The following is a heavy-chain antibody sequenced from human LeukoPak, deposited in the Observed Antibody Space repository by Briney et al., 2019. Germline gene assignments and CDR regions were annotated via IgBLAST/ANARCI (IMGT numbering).Heavy chain of an antibody. J-gene: IGHJ6*02. CDR3: ASLGGYYYDSSGPYYYYGMDV. D-gene: IGHD3-22*01. CDR1: GYTFTGYY. CDR2: IIPILGIA. V-gene: IGHV1-69*02. Sequence: GASVKVSCKASGYTFTGYYMHWVRQAPGQGLEWMGRIIPILGIANYAQKFQGRVTITADKSTSTAYMELSSLRSEDTAVYYCASLGGYYYDSSGPYYYYGMDVWGQGTTVTVSS.